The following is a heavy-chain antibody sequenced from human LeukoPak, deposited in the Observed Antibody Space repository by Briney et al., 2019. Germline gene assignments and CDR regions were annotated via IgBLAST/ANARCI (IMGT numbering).Heavy chain of an antibody. D-gene: IGHD6-13*01. CDR2: INHSGST. J-gene: IGHJ6*02. CDR3: ASGRNSGSWYSRYYGMDV. CDR1: GGSFSGYY. Sequence: SETLSLTCAVYGGSFSGYYWSWIRQPPGKGLEWIGEINHSGSTNYNPSLKSRVTISVDTSKNQFSLKVSSVTAADTAVYYCASGRNSGSWYSRYYGMDVWAKGPRSPSP. V-gene: IGHV4-34*01.